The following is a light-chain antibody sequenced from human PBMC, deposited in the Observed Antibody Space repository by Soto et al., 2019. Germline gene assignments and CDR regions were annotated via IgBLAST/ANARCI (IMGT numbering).Light chain of an antibody. CDR3: QKYSSVPV. CDR2: AAS. V-gene: IGKV1-27*01. CDR1: QGIRNY. Sequence: DIQMTQSPTSLSASVGDRVTITCRASQGIRNYVAWYQQIPGKAPKLLIYAASTLQSGVPSRFSGSGSGTDFTLTINGLQPEGGATYSCQKYSSVPVFGPGTKVEIK. J-gene: IGKJ3*01.